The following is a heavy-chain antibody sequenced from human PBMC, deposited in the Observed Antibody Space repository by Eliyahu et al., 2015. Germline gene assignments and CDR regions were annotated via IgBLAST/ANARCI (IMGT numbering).Heavy chain of an antibody. V-gene: IGHV3-53*02. CDR2: IDSGGRA. CDR1: GXXFSSNY. J-gene: IGHJ4*02. CDR3: ARDAATTYSY. D-gene: IGHD5-12*01. Sequence: EVQLVETGGGLIQSGXSLXLSXAATGXXFSSNYXXGVRQAPGKGLEWVSDIDSGGRAYYADSVKGRFSVSRDKSKNSLYLQMNSLRAEDSAVYYCARDAATTYSYWGQGTLVTVSS.